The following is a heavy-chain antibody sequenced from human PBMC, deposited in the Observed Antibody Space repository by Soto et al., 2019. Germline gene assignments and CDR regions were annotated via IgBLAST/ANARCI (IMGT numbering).Heavy chain of an antibody. V-gene: IGHV1-69*13. CDR1: AGTFSSYA. CDR2: IIPIFGTA. CDR3: ASPSSSDRYYYYYGMDV. J-gene: IGHJ6*02. Sequence: SGKVSCKASAGTFSSYAISWVRQAPGQGLEWMGGIIPIFGTANYAQKFQGRVTITADESTRTAYMELSSLRSEDTAVYYCASPSSSDRYYYYYGMDVWGQGTTVTVSS. D-gene: IGHD6-6*01.